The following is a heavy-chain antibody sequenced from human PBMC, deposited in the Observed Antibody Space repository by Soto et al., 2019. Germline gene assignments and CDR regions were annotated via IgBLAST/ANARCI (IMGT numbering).Heavy chain of an antibody. CDR1: GFTFSSYA. Sequence: GGSMRLSCAASGFTFSSYAMSWVRQVPGKGLEWVSATSRSGGSSNYADSVKGRFSISRDTSKTKLYLHMNSLRATDTAVYYRAKDHEGVSFDPWGQGTLVTVS. V-gene: IGHV3-23*01. CDR3: AKDHEGVSFDP. J-gene: IGHJ5*02. CDR2: TSRSGGSS.